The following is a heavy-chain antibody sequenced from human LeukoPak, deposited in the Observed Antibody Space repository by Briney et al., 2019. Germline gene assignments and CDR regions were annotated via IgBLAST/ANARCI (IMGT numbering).Heavy chain of an antibody. CDR2: IHTSGST. D-gene: IGHD1/OR15-1a*01. CDR3: ARGAGTRSGTFDI. Sequence: SETLSLTCTVSGDSISSGSFYWSWTRQPAGKGLEWIGRIHTSGSTSYSPSLKSRVTMSIDTSKNQFSLKLNSVTATDTAVYYCARGAGTRSGTFDIWGQGTMVTASS. CDR1: GDSISSGSFY. J-gene: IGHJ3*02. V-gene: IGHV4-61*02.